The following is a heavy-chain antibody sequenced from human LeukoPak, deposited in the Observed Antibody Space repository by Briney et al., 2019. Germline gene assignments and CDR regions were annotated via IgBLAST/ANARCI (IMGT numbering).Heavy chain of an antibody. CDR1: GFTFSSYS. V-gene: IGHV3-21*01. J-gene: IGHJ4*02. CDR3: ATIGYSSSINSPLFDY. CDR2: ISSSSSYV. Sequence: PGGSLRLSCAASGFTFSSYSMNWVRQAPGKGLEWVSSISSSSSYVYYADSVKGRFTISRDNAKNSLYLQMNSLRAEDTAVYYCATIGYSSSINSPLFDYWGQGTLVTVSS. D-gene: IGHD6-13*01.